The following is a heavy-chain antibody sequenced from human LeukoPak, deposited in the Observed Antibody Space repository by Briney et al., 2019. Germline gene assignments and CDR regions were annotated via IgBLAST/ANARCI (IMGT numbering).Heavy chain of an antibody. J-gene: IGHJ1*01. CDR2: ISGTGGTT. CDR1: GFTFSSYA. Sequence: GGSLRLSCAASGFTFSSYAMTWVRQAPGKGLEWVSTISGTGGTTYYADSVKGRFTISRDNSENSLYLQMNSLRAEDTALYYCAKDRRIAVAVTAFDYLHQWGQGTLVTVSS. D-gene: IGHD6-19*01. CDR3: AKDRRIAVAVTAFDYLHQ. V-gene: IGHV3-23*01.